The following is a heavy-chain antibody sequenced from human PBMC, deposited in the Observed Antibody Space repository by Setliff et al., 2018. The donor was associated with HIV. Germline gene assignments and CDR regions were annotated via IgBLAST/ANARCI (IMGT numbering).Heavy chain of an antibody. CDR3: ARGSNYYGSGSYLPLGY. CDR2: IDHSGST. J-gene: IGHJ4*02. Sequence: SETLSLTCAVYGGSFNDYYWTWIRQPPGKGLEWIGEIDHSGSTKYHASLKSRVTISIDTSKNQISLKLSSVTAADTAVYYCARGSNYYGSGSYLPLGYWGQGTLVTVS. V-gene: IGHV4-34*01. D-gene: IGHD3-10*01. CDR1: GGSFNDYY.